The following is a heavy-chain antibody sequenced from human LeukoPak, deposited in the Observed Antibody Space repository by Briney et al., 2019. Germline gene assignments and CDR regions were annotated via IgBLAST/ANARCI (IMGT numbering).Heavy chain of an antibody. J-gene: IGHJ6*03. V-gene: IGHV3-23*01. Sequence: PGGSLRLSCAASGFTFSSYAMSWVRQATGKGLEWVSAISGSGGSTYYADSVKGRFTISRDNSKNTLYLQMNSLRAEDTAVYYCATTLLRASTYMDVWGKGTTVTVSS. CDR3: ATTLLRASTYMDV. D-gene: IGHD1-1*01. CDR1: GFTFSSYA. CDR2: ISGSGGST.